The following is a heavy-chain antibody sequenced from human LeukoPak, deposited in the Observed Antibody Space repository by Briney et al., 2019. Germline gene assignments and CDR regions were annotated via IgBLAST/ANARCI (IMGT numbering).Heavy chain of an antibody. D-gene: IGHD3-9*01. CDR2: ISWNSGSI. Sequence: GGSLRLSCAASGFTFSSYAMHWVRQAPGKGLEWVSGISWNSGSIGYADSVKGRFTISRDNAKNSLYLQMNSLRAEDTALYYCAKDEDYDILTGGYYFDYWGQGTLVTVSS. CDR3: AKDEDYDILTGGYYFDY. V-gene: IGHV3-9*01. CDR1: GFTFSSYA. J-gene: IGHJ4*02.